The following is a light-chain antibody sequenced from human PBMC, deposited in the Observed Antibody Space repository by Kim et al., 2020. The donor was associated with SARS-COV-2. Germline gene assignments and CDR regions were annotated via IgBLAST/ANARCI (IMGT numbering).Light chain of an antibody. Sequence: PGDSATLTCRASQSVSSNLAWYQQKPGQAPRVLIYGASTRATGIPARFSGSGSGTEFTLTISSLQSEDFAVYHCQQYNNWPRGTFGQGTKVDIK. V-gene: IGKV3-15*01. CDR2: GAS. CDR1: QSVSSN. CDR3: QQYNNWPRGT. J-gene: IGKJ1*01.